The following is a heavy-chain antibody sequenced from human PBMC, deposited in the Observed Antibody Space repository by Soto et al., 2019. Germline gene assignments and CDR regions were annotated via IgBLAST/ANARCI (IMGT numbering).Heavy chain of an antibody. J-gene: IGHJ6*02. CDR2: IYPGDSGT. CDR3: ARHEGGWGAGAGAYYYYGMDV. Sequence: PGESLKISCKGSGYNFATYWITWVRQMPGKGLGWVGIIYPGDSGTRYSPAFQGQVTISADNSTNTAYLQWSSLKASDTAMDYCARHEGGWGAGAGAYYYYGMDVWGQGTTVTVSS. CDR1: GYNFATYW. V-gene: IGHV5-51*01. D-gene: IGHD1-26*01.